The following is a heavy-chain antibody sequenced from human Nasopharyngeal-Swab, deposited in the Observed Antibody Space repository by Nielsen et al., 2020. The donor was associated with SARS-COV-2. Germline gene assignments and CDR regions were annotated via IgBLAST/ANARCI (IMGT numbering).Heavy chain of an antibody. CDR1: GFTFSAHY. CDR2: SRNKANSYTT. V-gene: IGHV3-72*01. J-gene: IGHJ6*02. CDR3: ARDLSSIWTSGLGV. D-gene: IGHD6-13*01. Sequence: GESLKISCAASGFTFSAHYMDWVRQAPGKGLEWVGRSRNKANSYTTEYAASVKGRFTISRDDSKNSLYRQMSSLRTEDTALYYCARDLSSIWTSGLGVWGQGTTVIVSS.